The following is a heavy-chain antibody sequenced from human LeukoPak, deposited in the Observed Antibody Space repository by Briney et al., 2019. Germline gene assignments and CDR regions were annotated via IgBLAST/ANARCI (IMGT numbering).Heavy chain of an antibody. Sequence: ASVKASCKASGYTFTSYEINWVRHATGHRLEWMGRMNPNSGNTGYAQKFQGRVTMTRNTSISTAYMELSSLRSEDTAVYYCARAKTTVTTLYYYYYYYMDVWGKGTTVTVSS. CDR2: MNPNSGNT. CDR3: ARAKTTVTTLYYYYYYYMDV. V-gene: IGHV1-8*01. J-gene: IGHJ6*03. D-gene: IGHD4-17*01. CDR1: GYTFTSYE.